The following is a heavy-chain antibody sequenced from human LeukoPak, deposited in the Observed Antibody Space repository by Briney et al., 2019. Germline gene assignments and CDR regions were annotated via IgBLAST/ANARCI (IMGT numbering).Heavy chain of an antibody. Sequence: HSGGSLRLSCAASGFTFSSYAMHWVRQAPGKGLEWVAVISYDGSNKYYADSVKGRFTISRDNSKNTLYLQMNSLRAEDTAVYYCARDYDSSGYEAYYFDYWGQGTLVTVSS. CDR3: ARDYDSSGYEAYYFDY. V-gene: IGHV3-30-3*01. CDR1: GFTFSSYA. J-gene: IGHJ4*02. D-gene: IGHD3-22*01. CDR2: ISYDGSNK.